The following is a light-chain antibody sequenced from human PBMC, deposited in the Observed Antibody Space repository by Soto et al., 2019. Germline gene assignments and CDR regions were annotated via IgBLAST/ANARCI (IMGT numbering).Light chain of an antibody. J-gene: IGLJ3*02. CDR2: EVT. CDR1: SSDVGRYNF. CDR3: CSYAGRSTGV. V-gene: IGLV2-23*02. Sequence: QSALTQPASVSGSPGQSITISCTGTSSDVGRYNFVSWYQQHPGKAPKLIIYEVTKRPSGVSNRFSGSKSGNTASLTISGLQAEDEADYYCCSYAGRSTGVFGGGTKLTVL.